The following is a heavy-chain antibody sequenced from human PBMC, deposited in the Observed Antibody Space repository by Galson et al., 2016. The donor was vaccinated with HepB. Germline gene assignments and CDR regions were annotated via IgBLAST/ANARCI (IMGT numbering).Heavy chain of an antibody. J-gene: IGHJ5*02. Sequence: PALVKPTQTLTLTCAFSGFSLSPTLGPTGLGVGWIRQPPGKALEWLALIRWDDDKVYSPSLKSRLTITKDTSKNQVVLIMTDMDPEDTGTYYCARRFMKEGDHADCFDPWGQGTPVTVSS. CDR2: IRWDDDK. CDR3: ARRFMKEGDHADCFDP. CDR1: GFSLSPTLGPTGLG. D-gene: IGHD2-21*01. V-gene: IGHV2-5*02.